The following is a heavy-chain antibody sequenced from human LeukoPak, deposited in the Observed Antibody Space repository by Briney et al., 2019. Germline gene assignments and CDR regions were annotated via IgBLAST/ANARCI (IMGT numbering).Heavy chain of an antibody. D-gene: IGHD1-26*01. CDR2: IYHSGST. Sequence: PGGSLRLSCAASGFTFNNYGMHWVRQPPGKGLEWIGEIYHSGSTNYNPSLKSRVTISVDKSKTQFSLKLSSVTAADTAVYYCARDKWEPRYAFDIWGQGTMVTVSS. CDR1: GFTFNNYG. CDR3: ARDKWEPRYAFDI. J-gene: IGHJ3*02. V-gene: IGHV4-4*02.